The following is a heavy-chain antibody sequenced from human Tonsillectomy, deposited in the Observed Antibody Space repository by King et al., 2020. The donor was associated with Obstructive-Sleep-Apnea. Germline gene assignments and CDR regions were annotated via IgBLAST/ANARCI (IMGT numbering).Heavy chain of an antibody. V-gene: IGHV4-34*01. CDR1: GGSFSGYY. D-gene: IGHD6-13*01. CDR2: INHSGST. CDR3: ARGLYSSSWYDYYYYGMDV. J-gene: IGHJ6*02. Sequence: VQLQQWGAGLLKPSETLPLTCAVYGGSFSGYYWSWIRQPPGKGLEWIGEINHSGSTNYNPSLKSRVTISVDTSKNQFSLKLSSVTAADTAVYYCARGLYSSSWYDYYYYGMDVWGQGTTVTVSS.